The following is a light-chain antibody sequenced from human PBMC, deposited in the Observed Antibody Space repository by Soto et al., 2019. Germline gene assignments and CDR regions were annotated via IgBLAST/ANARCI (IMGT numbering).Light chain of an antibody. CDR2: KAS. V-gene: IGKV1-5*03. J-gene: IGKJ2*01. Sequence: DRQMTQSPSTLSASVGDRDTIACRASQSIGSGLACYQQKPGKAAQLLIYKASRLESGVPSRFSGSGSGTEFTLTISSLQPDDVAAYYCRQKNSLYTSGQGTRRE. CDR3: RQKNSLYT. CDR1: QSIGSG.